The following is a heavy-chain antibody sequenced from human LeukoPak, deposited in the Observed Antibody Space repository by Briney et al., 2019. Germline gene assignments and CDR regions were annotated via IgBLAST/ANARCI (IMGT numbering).Heavy chain of an antibody. V-gene: IGHV1-8*03. CDR1: GYTFTSYD. J-gene: IGHJ6*03. CDR3: ARSAAKAKKLRFLEWRKVYGYYYMDV. Sequence: ASVKVSCKASGYTFTSYDINWVRQATGQGLEWMGWMNPNSGNTGYAQKFQGRVTITRNTSISTAYMELSSLRSEDTAVYYCARSAAKAKKLRFLEWRKVYGYYYMDVWGKGTTVTVSS. D-gene: IGHD3-3*01. CDR2: MNPNSGNT.